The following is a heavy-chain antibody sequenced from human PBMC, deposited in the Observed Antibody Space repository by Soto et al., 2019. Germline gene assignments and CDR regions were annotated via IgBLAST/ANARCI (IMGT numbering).Heavy chain of an antibody. J-gene: IGHJ5*02. CDR1: GFSFSTYG. CDR2: ISNEGRNT. Sequence: QPGGSLLLSCAASGFSFSTYGMHWVRQTPGKGLDWVALISNEGRNTYYADSVKGRFTISRDNSRNTLYLQMNSLRTDDTAIYYCAKAGGKVPTPVDPWGQGTLVTVSS. V-gene: IGHV3-30*18. CDR3: AKAGGKVPTPVDP.